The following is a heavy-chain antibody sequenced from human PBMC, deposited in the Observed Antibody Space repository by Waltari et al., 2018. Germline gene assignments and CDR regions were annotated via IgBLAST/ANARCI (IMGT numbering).Heavy chain of an antibody. CDR3: ATFSNWVHDTFDI. CDR2: IDGVVST. CDR1: GFSVSNSY. J-gene: IGHJ3*02. Sequence: EVQLVESGGGLIQPGGSLRLSCAASGFSVSNSYVSWVRQAPGKGLEWISFIDGVVSTFYVDSVKGRFTVSRDNSKNTVHLQMNSVRVDDTAVYYCATFSNWVHDTFDIWGQGTLVSVSS. D-gene: IGHD3-16*01. V-gene: IGHV3-53*01.